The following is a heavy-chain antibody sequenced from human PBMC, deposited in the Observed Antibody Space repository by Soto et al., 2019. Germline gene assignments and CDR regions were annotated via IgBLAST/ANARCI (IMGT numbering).Heavy chain of an antibody. CDR3: ARAKGDSPQGAFDI. CDR1: GFTFSSYD. D-gene: IGHD3-22*01. Sequence: EVQLVESGGGLVQPGGSLRLSCAASGFTFSSYDMHWVRQATGKGLAWVSAIGTAGDTYYPGSVKGRFTISREHAKNSLYLQLNSLRAGDTAVYYCARAKGDSPQGAFDIWGQGTMVTVSS. CDR2: IGTAGDT. V-gene: IGHV3-13*01. J-gene: IGHJ3*02.